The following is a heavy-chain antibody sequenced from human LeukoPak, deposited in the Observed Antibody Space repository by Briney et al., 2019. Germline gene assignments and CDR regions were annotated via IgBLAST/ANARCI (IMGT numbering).Heavy chain of an antibody. Sequence: PGGSLRLSCAASGFTVSSNYMSWVRQAPGKGLEWVSVVYSGGSTYYADSVKGRFTVSRDNSKNSLYLQMHSLRAEDTAVYYCARSLPLRGTYSFDYWGQGTLVTVSS. D-gene: IGHD1-26*01. V-gene: IGHV3-66*01. CDR1: GFTVSSNY. CDR2: VYSGGST. J-gene: IGHJ4*02. CDR3: ARSLPLRGTYSFDY.